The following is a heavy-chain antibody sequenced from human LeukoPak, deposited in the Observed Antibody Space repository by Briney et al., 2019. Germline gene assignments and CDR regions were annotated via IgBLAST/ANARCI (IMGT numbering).Heavy chain of an antibody. CDR1: GGTFSSYA. Sequence: SVKVSCKASGGTFSSYAISWVRQAPGQGLEWMGRIIPILGIANYAQKFQGRVTITADKSTSTAYMELSSLRSEDTAVYYCARGSGFRTTGTNDYWGQGTLVTVSS. CDR3: ARGSGFRTTGTNDY. V-gene: IGHV1-69*04. D-gene: IGHD1-1*01. CDR2: IIPILGIA. J-gene: IGHJ4*02.